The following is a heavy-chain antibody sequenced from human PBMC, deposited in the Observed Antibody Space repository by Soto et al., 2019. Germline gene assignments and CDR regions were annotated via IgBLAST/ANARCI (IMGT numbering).Heavy chain of an antibody. Sequence: ASVKVSCKASGYTFTGYYMHWVRQAPGQRIEWMGWINPNSGGTKYAQKFQGWVTMTRDTSISTAYMELSRLRSDDTAVYYCASQVGSYSIIGYYYYGMDVWGQGPTVTVAS. V-gene: IGHV1-2*04. CDR2: INPNSGGT. CDR1: GYTFTGYY. CDR3: ASQVGSYSIIGYYYYGMDV. D-gene: IGHD1-26*01. J-gene: IGHJ6*02.